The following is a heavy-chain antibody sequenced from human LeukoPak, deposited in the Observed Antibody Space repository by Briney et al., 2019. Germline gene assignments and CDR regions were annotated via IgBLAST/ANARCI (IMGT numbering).Heavy chain of an antibody. V-gene: IGHV4-59*01. J-gene: IGHJ4*02. CDR1: GGSISSYY. Sequence: SETLSLTCTVSGGSISSYYWSWIRQPPGRGLEYIGHIYYSGRTDYNPSLRSRVTIPVDTSKNQFYLKLNSVTAADTAVYYCARWYCSSTTCYYLDYWGQGTLVTVSS. CDR2: IYYSGRT. D-gene: IGHD2-2*01. CDR3: ARWYCSSTTCYYLDY.